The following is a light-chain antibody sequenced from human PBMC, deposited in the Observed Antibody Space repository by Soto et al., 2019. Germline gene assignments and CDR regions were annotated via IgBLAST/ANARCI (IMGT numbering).Light chain of an antibody. CDR1: SSDVGGYNY. CDR3: SSYTSSGTYV. V-gene: IGLV2-14*01. J-gene: IGLJ1*01. Sequence: QSVLTQPASVSGSPGQSITISCTGTSSDVGGYNYVSWYQQHPGKAPKLMIYDVSNRPSRVSNRFSGSKSGNTASLTISGLQAEDEADYYCSSYTSSGTYVFGTGTKITLL. CDR2: DVS.